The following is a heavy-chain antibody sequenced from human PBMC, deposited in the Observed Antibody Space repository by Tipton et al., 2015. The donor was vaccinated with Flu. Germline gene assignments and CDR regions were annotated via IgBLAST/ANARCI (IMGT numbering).Heavy chain of an antibody. D-gene: IGHD7-27*01. CDR2: ISSSGKTI. Sequence: SLRLSCAASGFTFSNYEMNWVRQAPGKGLEWLSYISSSGKTISYADSVRGRFTISRDNTKKSLYLQLNSLRAEDTAMYYCATLTGDGYWGQGIMVTVSS. CDR1: GFTFSNYE. CDR3: ATLTGDGY. V-gene: IGHV3-48*03. J-gene: IGHJ4*02.